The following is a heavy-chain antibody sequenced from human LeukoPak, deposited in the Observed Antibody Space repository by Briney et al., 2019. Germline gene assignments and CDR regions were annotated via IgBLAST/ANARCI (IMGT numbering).Heavy chain of an antibody. V-gene: IGHV4-61*02. CDR1: GGSISSGSYY. D-gene: IGHD3-22*01. CDR3: AREPLYYYDSSGYYSFPYYYYYYMDV. J-gene: IGHJ6*03. Sequence: PSQTLSLTCTVSGGSISSGSYYWSWIRQPAGKGLEWIGRIYTSGSTNYNPSLKSRVTISVDTSKNQFPLKLSSVTAADTAVYYCAREPLYYYDSSGYYSFPYYYYYYMDVWGKGTTVTVSS. CDR2: IYTSGST.